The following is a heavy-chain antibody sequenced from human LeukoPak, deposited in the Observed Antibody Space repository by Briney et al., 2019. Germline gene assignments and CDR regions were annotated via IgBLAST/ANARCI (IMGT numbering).Heavy chain of an antibody. D-gene: IGHD6-13*01. CDR2: IIPIFGTA. Sequence: SVKVSCKASGGTFSSYAISWVRQAPGQGLEWMGRIIPIFGTANYAQKFQGRVTITADESTSTAYMELSSLRSEDTAVYYCAILAAADRRLYYYYYMDVWGKGTTVTVSS. CDR1: GGTFSSYA. CDR3: AILAAADRRLYYYYYMDV. V-gene: IGHV1-69*13. J-gene: IGHJ6*03.